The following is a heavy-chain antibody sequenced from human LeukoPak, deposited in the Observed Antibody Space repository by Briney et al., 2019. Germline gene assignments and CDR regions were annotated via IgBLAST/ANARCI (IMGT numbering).Heavy chain of an antibody. J-gene: IGHJ4*02. CDR1: GYTFTNYG. V-gene: IGHV1-18*01. D-gene: IGHD6-19*01. CDR3: ARRSTLYSSGRFYFDY. CDR2: ISAHDGTR. Sequence: ASVTVSFTASGYTFTNYGITWVRLAPGQGLERMGWISAHDGTRNFALKHEDRVTMTTDTSPSTAYLELRGVRSDDTAVYYCARRSTLYSSGRFYFDYWGQGTLVTVSS.